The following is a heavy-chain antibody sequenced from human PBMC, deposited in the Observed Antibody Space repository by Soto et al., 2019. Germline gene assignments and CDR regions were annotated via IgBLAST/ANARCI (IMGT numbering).Heavy chain of an antibody. CDR1: GFIFSRYS. CDR2: ISGSGGST. J-gene: IGHJ4*02. V-gene: IGHV3-23*01. Sequence: PGGSLRLSCAVSGFIFSRYSMNWVRQAPGKGLEWVSAISGSGGSTYYADSVKGRFTISRDNSKNTLYLQMNSLRAEDTAVYYCAKDRGWYDYWGQGTLVTVSS. CDR3: AKDRGWYDY. D-gene: IGHD6-19*01.